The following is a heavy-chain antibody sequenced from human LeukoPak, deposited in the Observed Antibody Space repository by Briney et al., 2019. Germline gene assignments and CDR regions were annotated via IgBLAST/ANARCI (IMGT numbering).Heavy chain of an antibody. CDR3: AREDHSYGFPGAYYFDY. D-gene: IGHD5-18*01. Sequence: SETLSLTCTVSGGSISSYYWSWIRQPPGKGLEWIGYIYYSGSTNYNPSLKSRVTISVDTSKNQFSLKLSSATAADTAVCYCAREDHSYGFPGAYYFDYWGQGTLVTVSS. CDR1: GGSISSYY. V-gene: IGHV4-59*01. CDR2: IYYSGST. J-gene: IGHJ4*02.